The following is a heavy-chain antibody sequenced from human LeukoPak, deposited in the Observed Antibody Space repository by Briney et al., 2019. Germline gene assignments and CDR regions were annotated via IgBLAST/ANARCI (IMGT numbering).Heavy chain of an antibody. J-gene: IGHJ5*02. CDR2: IYYSGST. CDR1: GGSISSSSYY. CDR3: ARHAPRYSSGWGLIP. V-gene: IGHV4-39*01. Sequence: KPSETLSLTCTVSGGSISSSSYYWGWIRQPPGKGLEWIGGIYYSGSTYYNPSLKSRVTISVDTSKNQFSLKLSSVTAADTAVYYCARHAPRYSSGWGLIPWGQGTLVTVSS. D-gene: IGHD6-19*01.